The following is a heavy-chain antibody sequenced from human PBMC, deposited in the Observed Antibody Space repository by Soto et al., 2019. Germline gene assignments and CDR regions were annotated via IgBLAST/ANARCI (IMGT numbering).Heavy chain of an antibody. CDR1: CFAISRGYY. Sequence: KASETLSLTCSVSCFAISRGYYWSWVRQPPGKGLEWIGSIYPSVSSYHNPSLATRLGLSIDASKNQFTLNLTSVTAADTALYFCAREKVGTTFFDTWGQGIQVTVSS. CDR2: IYPSVSS. D-gene: IGHD2-21*02. V-gene: IGHV4-38-2*02. J-gene: IGHJ4*02. CDR3: AREKVGTTFFDT.